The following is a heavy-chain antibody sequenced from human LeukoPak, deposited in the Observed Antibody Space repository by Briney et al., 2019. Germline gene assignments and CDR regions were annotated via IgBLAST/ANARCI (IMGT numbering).Heavy chain of an antibody. D-gene: IGHD5/OR15-5a*01. J-gene: IGHJ4*02. CDR3: AKDLGSVDCFDY. CDR1: GFTFSSYA. CDR2: ISVSGGST. V-gene: IGHV3-23*01. Sequence: GGSLRLSCAASGFTFSSYAMSWVRQAPGKGLEWVSAISVSGGSTYYADSVKGRFTISRDNSKNTLYLQMNSLRAEDTAVYYCAKDLGSVDCFDYWGQGTLVTVSS.